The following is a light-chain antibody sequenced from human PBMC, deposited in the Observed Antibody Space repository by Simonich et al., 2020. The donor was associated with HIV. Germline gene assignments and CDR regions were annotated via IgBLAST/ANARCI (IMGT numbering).Light chain of an antibody. J-gene: IGLJ3*02. V-gene: IGLV2-14*02. CDR1: SSNVGRYNL. CDR3: SSYTSSSTWV. CDR2: DVS. Sequence: QSALTQPASVSGSPGQSITISCTGTSSNVGRYNLVSWYQQHPGKAPKLMIYDVSNRPSGVSTSFAGSKSGNTASLTISGLQAEDEADYYCSSYTSSSTWVFGGGTKLTVL.